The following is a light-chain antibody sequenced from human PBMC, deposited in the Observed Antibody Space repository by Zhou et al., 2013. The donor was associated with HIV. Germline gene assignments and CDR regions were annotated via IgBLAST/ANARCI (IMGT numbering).Light chain of an antibody. CDR1: QSISSSY. J-gene: IGKJ2*03. Sequence: EIVLTQSPGTLSLSPGERATLSCRASQSISSSYLAWYQQKPGQAPRLLIYGASSRATGIPDRFSGSGSGTDFTLTISRLEPEDFAVYYCQQYGRSPLYXFGQGTKVEIK. CDR3: QQYGRSPLYX. V-gene: IGKV3-20*01. CDR2: GAS.